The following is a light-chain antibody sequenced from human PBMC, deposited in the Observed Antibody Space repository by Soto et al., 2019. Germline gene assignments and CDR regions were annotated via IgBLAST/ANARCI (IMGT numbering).Light chain of an antibody. Sequence: DIQMTQSPSSLSASVGDRVTITCRASQGISTYFAWYQQKPGKVPKLLIYAASTLQSGVPSRFSGSGSVTDFTLTISSLQAEDFATYYCQKYNSAPLTFGQGTKVEIK. CDR1: QGISTY. CDR3: QKYNSAPLT. CDR2: AAS. V-gene: IGKV1-27*01. J-gene: IGKJ1*01.